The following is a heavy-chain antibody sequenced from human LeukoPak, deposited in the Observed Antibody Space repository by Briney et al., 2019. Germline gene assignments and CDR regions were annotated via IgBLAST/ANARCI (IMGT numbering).Heavy chain of an antibody. V-gene: IGHV3-30*09. Sequence: GGSLRLSCAASGFTFRNYAMYWVRQAPGRGLEWAAVVSFDGNNTFYAASVKGRFAISRDTSKNTLYLEMNRLRPEDTAVYYCARFRAATTRFDYWGQGTLVTVSS. J-gene: IGHJ4*02. CDR3: ARFRAATTRFDY. CDR2: VSFDGNNT. D-gene: IGHD1/OR15-1a*01. CDR1: GFTFRNYA.